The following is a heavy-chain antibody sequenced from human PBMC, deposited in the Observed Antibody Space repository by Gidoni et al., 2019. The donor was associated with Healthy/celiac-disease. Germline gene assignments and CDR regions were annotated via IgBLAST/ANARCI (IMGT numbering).Heavy chain of an antibody. V-gene: IGHV1-3*01. Sequence: QVQLVQSGAEVKKPGASVKVSCKASGYTFTSYAMHWVRQAPGQRLEWMGWINAGNGNTKYSQKFQGRVTITRDTSASTAYMELSSLRSEDTAVYYCARDSRDIAVAGTGGWFDPWGQGTLVTVSS. CDR1: GYTFTSYA. CDR2: INAGNGNT. CDR3: ARDSRDIAVAGTGGWFDP. D-gene: IGHD6-19*01. J-gene: IGHJ5*02.